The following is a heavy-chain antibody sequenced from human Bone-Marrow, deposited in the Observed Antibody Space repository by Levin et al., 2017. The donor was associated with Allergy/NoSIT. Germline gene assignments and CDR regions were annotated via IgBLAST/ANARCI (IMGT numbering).Heavy chain of an antibody. J-gene: IGHJ4*02. Sequence: ASVKVSCKASGGSFSSYAVSWVRQAPGQGLEWMGGIIPIFGTANYAQKFRGRVTITADAATSTAYMDLSGLRSEDTALYYCARAPLDFYGSENYYNSFDYWGQGTLVTVSS. CDR2: IIPIFGTA. D-gene: IGHD3-10*01. V-gene: IGHV1-69*13. CDR1: GGSFSSYA. CDR3: ARAPLDFYGSENYYNSFDY.